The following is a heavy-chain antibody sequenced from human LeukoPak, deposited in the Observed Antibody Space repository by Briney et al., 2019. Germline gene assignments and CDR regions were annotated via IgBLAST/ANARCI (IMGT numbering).Heavy chain of an antibody. D-gene: IGHD2/OR15-2a*01. V-gene: IGHV3-48*01. CDR1: RITLRHYC. Sequence: GALTLSRGASRITLRHYCMKLVRQAPGEGLELVSYISSSSSTKYYADSVKGRFTISRDNARNSLYLQMNSLRAEDTAVYFCARGGLSIMGYWGQGTLVTVSS. CDR3: ARGGLSIMGY. J-gene: IGHJ4*02. CDR2: ISSSSSTK.